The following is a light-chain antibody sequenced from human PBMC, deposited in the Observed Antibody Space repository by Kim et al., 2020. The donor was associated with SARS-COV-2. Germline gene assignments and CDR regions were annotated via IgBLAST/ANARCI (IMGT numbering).Light chain of an antibody. Sequence: DIQMTQSPSSLSASVGDRVTITCQASQDNSNYLNWYQQKPGKAPKLLFYAASNLETGVPSRFSGSGSGTDFTFTISSMQPEDIATYYWQQYDNLPSLTFGGGTEVDIK. V-gene: IGKV1-33*01. CDR3: QQYDNLPSLT. CDR2: AAS. J-gene: IGKJ4*01. CDR1: QDNSNY.